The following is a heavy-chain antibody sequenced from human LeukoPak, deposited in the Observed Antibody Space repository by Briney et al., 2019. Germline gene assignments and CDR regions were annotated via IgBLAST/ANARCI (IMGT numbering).Heavy chain of an antibody. Sequence: GGSLRLSCAASGFTFSSNYMSGVRQAPGEGREWGSVIYSGGSTYYADSVKGRFTISRDNSKNTLYLQMNSLRAEDTAVYYCARGRSQTSDWFDPWGQGTLVTVSS. CDR1: GFTFSSNY. D-gene: IGHD5-24*01. CDR3: ARGRSQTSDWFDP. V-gene: IGHV3-66*01. CDR2: IYSGGST. J-gene: IGHJ5*02.